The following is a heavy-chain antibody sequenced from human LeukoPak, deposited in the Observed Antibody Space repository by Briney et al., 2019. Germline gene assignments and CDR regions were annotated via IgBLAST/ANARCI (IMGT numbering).Heavy chain of an antibody. CDR1: GFIFSNYA. V-gene: IGHV3-23*01. CDR3: AKDPYSYNSGWLDP. J-gene: IGHJ5*02. CDR2: VNSSGGST. Sequence: GGSLRLSCAASGFIFSNYAMSWVRQAPGKGLEWVSGVNSSGGSTYYADSVKGRFTVSRDNSKNTLYLQMNSLRAEDTAVYYCAKDPYSYNSGWLDPWGQGTLVTVSS. D-gene: IGHD3-22*01.